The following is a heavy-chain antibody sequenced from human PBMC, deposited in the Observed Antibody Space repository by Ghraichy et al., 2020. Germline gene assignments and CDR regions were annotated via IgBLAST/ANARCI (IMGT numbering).Heavy chain of an antibody. V-gene: IGHV3-74*01. CDR2: ILSDGSST. Sequence: GGSLRLSCAASGFTFRSYWMHWVRQAPGKGLVWVSRILSDGSSTSYADSVKGRFTISRDNAKNTLHLQMNSLRDDDTAVYYCARYSSSYGMDVGGQGTTVTVSS. CDR1: GFTFRSYW. D-gene: IGHD6-6*01. CDR3: ARYSSSYGMDV. J-gene: IGHJ6*02.